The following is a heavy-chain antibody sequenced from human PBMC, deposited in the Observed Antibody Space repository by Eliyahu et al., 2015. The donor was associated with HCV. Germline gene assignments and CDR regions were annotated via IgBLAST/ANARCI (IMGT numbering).Heavy chain of an antibody. CDR2: IIPPFGRA. V-gene: IGHV1-69*01. J-gene: IGHJ4*02. CDR1: GXXFRNSA. D-gene: IGHD3-22*01. CDR3: ARGPDSVAHFYFY. Sequence: QVQLVQSGAEVKKPGSSVKVSCKASGXXFRNSAISWVRQAPGQGLEWMGGIIPPFGRANYAQKFQGRVTITADDSTGTVFMELSSLRSEDTAVYYCARGPDSVAHFYFYWGQGTLVTVSS.